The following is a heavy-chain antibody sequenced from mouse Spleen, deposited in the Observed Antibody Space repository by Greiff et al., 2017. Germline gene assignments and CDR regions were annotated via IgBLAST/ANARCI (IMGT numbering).Heavy chain of an antibody. J-gene: IGHJ3*01. CDR1: GFTFSSYA. CDR2: ISSGGSYT. Sequence: EVMLVESGGGLVKPGGSLKLSCAASGFTFSSYAMSWVRQTPEKRLEWVATISSGGSYTYYPDSVKGRFTISRDNAKNTLYLQMSSLRSEDTAMYYCARDGGWFAYWGQGTLVTVSA. V-gene: IGHV5-9-1*01. CDR3: ARDGGWFAY.